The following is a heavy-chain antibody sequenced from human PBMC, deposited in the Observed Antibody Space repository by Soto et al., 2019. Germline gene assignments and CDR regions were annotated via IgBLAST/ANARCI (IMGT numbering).Heavy chain of an antibody. CDR2: ISYHGSDK. Sequence: QVQLVESGGGVVQPGRSLRLSCAASGFTFSNYGMHWVRQAPGKGLEWVAVISYHGSDKYYADSVKGRFTISRDNSKNTRYLKMDSLRAEDTAVYYCAKDHLTTTVTTVGYWGQGTLVTVSS. CDR3: AKDHLTTTVTTVGY. D-gene: IGHD4-17*01. J-gene: IGHJ4*02. CDR1: GFTFSNYG. V-gene: IGHV3-30*18.